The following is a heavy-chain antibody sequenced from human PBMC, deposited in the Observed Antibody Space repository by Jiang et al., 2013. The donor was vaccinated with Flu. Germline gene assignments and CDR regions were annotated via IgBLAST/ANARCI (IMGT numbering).Heavy chain of an antibody. Sequence: LVKPGGSLRLSCAASGFTFSSYSMNWVRQAPGKGLEWVSSISSSSSYIYYADSVKGRFTISRDNAKNSLCLQMNSLRAEDTAVYYCARGYCSSTSCPQLGYYYYGMDVWGQGTTVTVSS. CDR2: ISSSSSYI. J-gene: IGHJ6*02. V-gene: IGHV3-21*01. CDR3: ARGYCSSTSCPQLGYYYYGMDV. CDR1: GFTFSSYS. D-gene: IGHD2-2*01.